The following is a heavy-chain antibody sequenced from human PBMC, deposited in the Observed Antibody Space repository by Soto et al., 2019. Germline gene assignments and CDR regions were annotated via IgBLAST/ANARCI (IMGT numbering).Heavy chain of an antibody. CDR3: ARVLRGSGVAARPSLSYYYYGMDV. CDR2: ISSSSSYI. J-gene: IGHJ6*02. V-gene: IGHV3-21*01. D-gene: IGHD6-6*01. Sequence: GGSLRLSCAASGFTFSSFSMNWVRQAPGKGLEWVSSISSSSSYIYYADSVKGRFTISRDNAKNSLYLQMNSLRAEDTAVYYCARVLRGSGVAARPSLSYYYYGMDVWGQGTTVTVSS. CDR1: GFTFSSFS.